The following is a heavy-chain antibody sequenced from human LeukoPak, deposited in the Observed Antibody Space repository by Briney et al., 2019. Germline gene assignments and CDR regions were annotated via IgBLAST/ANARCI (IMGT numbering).Heavy chain of an antibody. CDR3: AKPMQHSRIWYGEIRNFDF. CDR2: ISGNGVKT. J-gene: IGHJ4*02. V-gene: IGHV3-23*01. CDR1: GFTFSNYA. D-gene: IGHD6-13*01. Sequence: GGSLRLSCAASGFTFSNYAMSWVRQAPGKGLEWVSTISGNGVKTYHAKSVKGRFTISRDNSKSTLSLQMDSLTAEDKAVYYCAKPMQHSRIWYGEIRNFDFWGQGTLVTVSS.